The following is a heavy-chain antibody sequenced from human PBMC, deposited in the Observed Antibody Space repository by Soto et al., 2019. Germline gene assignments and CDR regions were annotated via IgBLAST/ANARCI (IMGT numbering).Heavy chain of an antibody. CDR1: GVSISSYY. J-gene: IGHJ6*02. CDR2: IYYSGST. D-gene: IGHD1-26*01. Sequence: SETLSLTCTVSGVSISSYYWSWIRQPPGKGLEWIGYIYYSGSTNYNRSLKSRVTTSVDTSKNQLSLKLSSVTAADTAVYYCARDRVGAADYYYYGMDVWGQGTTVTVS. CDR3: ARDRVGAADYYYYGMDV. V-gene: IGHV4-59*01.